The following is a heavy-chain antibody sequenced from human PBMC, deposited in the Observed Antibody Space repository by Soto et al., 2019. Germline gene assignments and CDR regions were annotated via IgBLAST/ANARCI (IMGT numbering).Heavy chain of an antibody. CDR2: TIPLFGTT. CDR1: GDTFKNSV. J-gene: IGHJ6*02. D-gene: IGHD3-10*01. V-gene: IGHV1-69*01. Sequence: QVQLVQSGVEVKKPGSSVSVSCKASGDTFKNSVSSWVRQAPGQGLEWMGGTIPLFGTTDYAQKFQGRLTITTDESTTTAYMEVSRLTSEDTAVYYCVAELDFGKLSVVWGQGTTVIVSS. CDR3: VAELDFGKLSVV.